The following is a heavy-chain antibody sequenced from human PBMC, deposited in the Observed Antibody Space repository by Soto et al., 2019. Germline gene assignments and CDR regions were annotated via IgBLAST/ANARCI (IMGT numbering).Heavy chain of an antibody. Sequence: QVQLQESGPGLVKPSQTLSLTCTVSGGSISSGGYYWSWIRQHPGKGLEWIGYIYYSGSTYYNPSLRSRVTISVDTSKNQFSLKLSSVTAADTAVYYCARGGYGSGSYAVGYWGQGTLVTVSS. CDR2: IYYSGST. V-gene: IGHV4-31*03. CDR1: GGSISSGGYY. CDR3: ARGGYGSGSYAVGY. J-gene: IGHJ4*02. D-gene: IGHD3-10*01.